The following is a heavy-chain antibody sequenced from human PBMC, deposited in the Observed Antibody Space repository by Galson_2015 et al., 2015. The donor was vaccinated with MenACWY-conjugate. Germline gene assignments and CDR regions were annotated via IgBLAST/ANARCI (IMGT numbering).Heavy chain of an antibody. V-gene: IGHV3-30*02. CDR3: AKECGGGCSQDY. J-gene: IGHJ4*02. D-gene: IGHD2-21*02. CDR1: GFSFSRYG. CDR2: IRSGGNNE. Sequence: SLRLSCAASGFSFSRYGMHWVRQAPGKGLEWVSFIRSGGNNEYYADSVKGRFTISRDNSKNTLYLQMSSLRPEDTAVYHCAKECGGGCSQDYWGQGTLVIVSS.